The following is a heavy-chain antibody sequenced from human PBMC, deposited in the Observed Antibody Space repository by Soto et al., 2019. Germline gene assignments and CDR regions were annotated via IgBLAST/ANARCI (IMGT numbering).Heavy chain of an antibody. Sequence: SETLSLTCTVSGGSISSGGYYWSWIRQHPGKGLEWIGYIYYSGSTYYNPSLKSRVTISVDTSKNQFSLKLSSVTAADTAVYYCARDSGKVAATIHYYGMDVWGQGTTVTVSS. J-gene: IGHJ6*02. CDR2: IYYSGST. CDR1: GGSISSGGYY. CDR3: ARDSGKVAATIHYYGMDV. D-gene: IGHD2-15*01. V-gene: IGHV4-31*03.